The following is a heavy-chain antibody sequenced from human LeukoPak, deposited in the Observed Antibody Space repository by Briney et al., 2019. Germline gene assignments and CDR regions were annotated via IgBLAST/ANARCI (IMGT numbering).Heavy chain of an antibody. Sequence: SETLSLTCSVSGGSISSHYWSWIRQPPGKGLEWIGYIYYTGTTNYKPSLKSRVTISVDTSKNQFSLNLTSVTAADTAVYYCARAYSSSSGRPFDYWGQGTLVTASS. CDR2: IYYTGTT. D-gene: IGHD6-6*01. CDR3: ARAYSSSSGRPFDY. J-gene: IGHJ4*02. V-gene: IGHV4-59*11. CDR1: GGSISSHY.